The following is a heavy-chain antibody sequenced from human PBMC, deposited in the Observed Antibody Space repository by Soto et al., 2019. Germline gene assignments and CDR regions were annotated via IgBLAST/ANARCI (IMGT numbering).Heavy chain of an antibody. CDR1: GGPSSRRNW. Sequence: PSEPLSLTCGDSGGPSSRRNWWRGVRKPPGRGLEWIGYVYFSGSSNYNPSLKSRITISVDRSKNQFSLKLSSVTAAATAVYYCARSGYGSGSYPVLSWGQGTLVTVSS. V-gene: IGHV4-4*02. CDR2: VYFSGSS. J-gene: IGHJ5*02. CDR3: ARSGYGSGSYPVLS. D-gene: IGHD3-10*01.